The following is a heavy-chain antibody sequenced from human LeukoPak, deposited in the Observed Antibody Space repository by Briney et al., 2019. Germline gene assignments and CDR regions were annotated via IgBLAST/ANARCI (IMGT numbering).Heavy chain of an antibody. V-gene: IGHV5-51*01. CDR3: ARRGSGWTDDY. CDR1: GYSFTSYW. CDR2: IFAGNSDT. D-gene: IGHD6-19*01. J-gene: IGHJ4*02. Sequence: GESLKIPCKGSGYSFTSYWIGWVRQMPGKGLEWMGIIFAGNSDTRYSPSFQGQVTISADMSISTAYLQWSRLKASDTAMYYCARRGSGWTDDYWGQGTLVTASS.